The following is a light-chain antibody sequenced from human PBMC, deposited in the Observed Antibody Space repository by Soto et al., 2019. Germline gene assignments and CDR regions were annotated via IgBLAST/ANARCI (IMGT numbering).Light chain of an antibody. V-gene: IGKV3-20*01. Sequence: EIVLTQSPGTLSLSPGERATLSCRASQSVSSTYIAWYQQNPGQAPRLLIYGASSRATGIPDRFSGSGSVTDFTLTISLLEPEDFAVYFCQQYGRSPPFTFGQGTKVDLK. CDR2: GAS. J-gene: IGKJ2*01. CDR3: QQYGRSPPFT. CDR1: QSVSSTY.